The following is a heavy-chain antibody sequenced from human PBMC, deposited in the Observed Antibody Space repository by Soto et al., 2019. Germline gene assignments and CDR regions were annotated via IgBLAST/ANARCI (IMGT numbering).Heavy chain of an antibody. Sequence: GGSLRLSCAASGFTFDDYAMHWVRQAPGKGPEWVSGISWSSGTTGYADSVKGRFTISRDNAKNSLYLQMNSLRAEDTALYYCAKESGSSGYTLRGLFDYWGQGTLVTVSS. CDR2: ISWSSGTT. V-gene: IGHV3-9*01. CDR3: AKESGSSGYTLRGLFDY. CDR1: GFTFDDYA. D-gene: IGHD6-19*01. J-gene: IGHJ4*02.